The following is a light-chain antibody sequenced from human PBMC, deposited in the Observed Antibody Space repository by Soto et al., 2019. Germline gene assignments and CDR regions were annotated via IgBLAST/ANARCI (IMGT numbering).Light chain of an antibody. CDR2: DAS. J-gene: IGKJ5*01. CDR1: QNVSNN. V-gene: IGKV3-15*01. Sequence: EIQMTQSPSTLSASLGERATLTCKASQNVSNNLAWHQQKPGQALRILMYDASNMAPGIPARFRGSGSGTEFTLKISSLQSEDVAVYYCQQYHNWPITFGQGTRLEIK. CDR3: QQYHNWPIT.